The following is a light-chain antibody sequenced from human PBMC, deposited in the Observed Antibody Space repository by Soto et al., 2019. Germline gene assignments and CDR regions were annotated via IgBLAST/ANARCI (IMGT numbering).Light chain of an antibody. V-gene: IGKV3-20*01. J-gene: IGKJ2*01. CDR1: QSVRSNH. Sequence: EIVLTQSPGTLSLSPGERATLSCRASQSVRSNHLAWYQQKPGQAPGLLIYDASSRATGIPDRFSGSGSGTDFTLTISRLEPEDFAVYYCQQYGSSPRTFGRGTQLEI. CDR2: DAS. CDR3: QQYGSSPRT.